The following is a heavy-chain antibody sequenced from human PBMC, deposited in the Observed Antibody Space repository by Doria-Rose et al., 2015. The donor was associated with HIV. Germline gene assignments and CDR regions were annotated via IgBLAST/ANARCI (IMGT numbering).Heavy chain of an antibody. CDR2: ILSDDER. V-gene: IGHV2-26*01. D-gene: IGHD6-13*01. J-gene: IGHJ4*02. CDR1: GVSLSSPGMG. CDR3: ARIKSSRWYHKYYFDF. Sequence: QVTLKESGPVLVKPTETLTLTCTVSGVSLSSPGMGVSWIRQPPGKPLEWLANILSDDERSYKTSLKSRLTISRGTSKSQVVLAMTDMDPVDTATYYCARIKSSRWYHKYYFDFWGQGTLVIVSA.